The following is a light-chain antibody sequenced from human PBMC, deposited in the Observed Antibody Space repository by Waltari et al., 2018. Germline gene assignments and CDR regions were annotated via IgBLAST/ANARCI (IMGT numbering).Light chain of an antibody. CDR2: GGS. V-gene: IGLV2-23*03. CDR1: SSDVGSYNL. Sequence: QSALTQPASVSGSPGQSITISCTGTSSDVGSYNLVSWYQQHPGKAPKLMIYGGSKRPAGVSNRLTGSKSGNTASRTSAGVQAEDEADYYCCSYAGSSTFDVVFGGGTKLTVL. CDR3: CSYAGSSTFDVV. J-gene: IGLJ2*01.